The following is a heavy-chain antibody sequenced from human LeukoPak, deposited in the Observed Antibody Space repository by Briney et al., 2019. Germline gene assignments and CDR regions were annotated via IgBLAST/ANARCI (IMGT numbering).Heavy chain of an antibody. Sequence: PGGSLRLSCAASGFTFSNYAMSWVRQAPGKGLEWVSVIYSGGSTFYADSVKGRFTISRDNSKNTLFLQMHSLRAEDTAVYYCARGAIFVGGVGAQDYWGQGTLVTVSS. V-gene: IGHV3-53*01. D-gene: IGHD1-26*01. CDR1: GFTFSNYA. CDR3: ARGAIFVGGVGAQDY. J-gene: IGHJ4*02. CDR2: IYSGGST.